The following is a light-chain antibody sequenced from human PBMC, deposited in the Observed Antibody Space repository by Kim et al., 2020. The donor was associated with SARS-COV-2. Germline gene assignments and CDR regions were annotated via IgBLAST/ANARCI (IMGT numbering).Light chain of an antibody. CDR3: LQYDNLPYT. Sequence: ASVRDRVIITCQATQDIKKNLNWYQQKPGEAPKLLIYDASNLETGVPSRFSGSGSGTDFALTVTSLQPEDIGTYYCLQYDNLPYTFGQGTKVEIK. CDR1: QDIKKN. V-gene: IGKV1-33*01. J-gene: IGKJ2*01. CDR2: DAS.